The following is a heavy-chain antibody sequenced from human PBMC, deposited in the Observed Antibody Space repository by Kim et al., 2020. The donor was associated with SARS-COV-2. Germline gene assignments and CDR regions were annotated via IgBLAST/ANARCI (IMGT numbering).Heavy chain of an antibody. J-gene: IGHJ4*02. Sequence: ASVKVSCKASGYTFTSYYMHWVRQAPGQGLEWMGIINPSGGSTSYAQKFQGRVTMTRDTSTSTVYMELSSLRSEDTAVYYCARTYIAAAGTASFDYWGQGTLVTVSS. CDR2: INPSGGST. D-gene: IGHD6-13*01. CDR3: ARTYIAAAGTASFDY. CDR1: GYTFTSYY. V-gene: IGHV1-46*01.